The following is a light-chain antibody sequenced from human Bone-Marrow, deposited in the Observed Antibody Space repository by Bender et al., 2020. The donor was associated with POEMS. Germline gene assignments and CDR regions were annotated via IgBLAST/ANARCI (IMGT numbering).Light chain of an antibody. CDR2: EVS. V-gene: IGLV2-8*01. CDR3: TSYAGSNTYV. Sequence: SALVQPPSASGSPGQSVTISCTGTSNDVGGYNYVSWYQQHPGKAPKLLIYEVSKRPSGVPDRFSGSKSGNTASLTVSGLQAEDEADYYCTSYAGSNTYVFGSGTKVTVL. CDR1: SNDVGGYNY. J-gene: IGLJ1*01.